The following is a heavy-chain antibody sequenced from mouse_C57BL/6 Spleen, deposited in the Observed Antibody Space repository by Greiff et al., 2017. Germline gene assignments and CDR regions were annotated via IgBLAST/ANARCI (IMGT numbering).Heavy chain of an antibody. J-gene: IGHJ4*01. CDR2: IWGVGST. V-gene: IGHV2-6*01. Sequence: QVQLQQSGPGLVAPSQSLSITCTVSGFSLTSYGVDWVRQSPGKGLEWLGVIWGVGSTNYNSALKSRLSISKDNSKSQVFLKINSLQTDDTAMYYCASRDEYGTMDYWGQGTSVTVSS. CDR1: GFSLTSYG. D-gene: IGHD1-2*01. CDR3: ASRDEYGTMDY.